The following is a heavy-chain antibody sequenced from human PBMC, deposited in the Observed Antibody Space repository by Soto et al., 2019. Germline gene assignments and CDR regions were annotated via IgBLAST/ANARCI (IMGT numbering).Heavy chain of an antibody. J-gene: IGHJ4*02. CDR3: ASCRGGVDSF. V-gene: IGHV2-5*02. D-gene: IGHD5-18*01. CDR2: VYWDDDK. CDR1: GFSLSTRDVG. Sequence: QNTLNESGPTLVKPTQTLTLTCTFSGFSLSTRDVGVGWIRQPPGEALEWLGVVYWDDDKTYSPSLKSRLTITKDTSKKQVVLRMTKMDPLNTATYHCASCRGGVDSFWGKGTLVSVSS.